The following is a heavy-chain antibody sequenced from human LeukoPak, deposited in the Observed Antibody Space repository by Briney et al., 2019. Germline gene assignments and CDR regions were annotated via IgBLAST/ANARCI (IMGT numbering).Heavy chain of an antibody. CDR3: ATVLGALYGSGSYYKFDY. CDR2: FDPEDGET. CDR1: GYTLTELS. J-gene: IGHJ4*02. Sequence: ASVKVSCKVSGYTLTELSMHWVRQAPGKGPEWMGGFDPEDGETIYAQKFQGRVTMTEDTSTDTAYMELSSLRSEDTAVYYCATVLGALYGSGSYYKFDYWGQGTLVTVSS. V-gene: IGHV1-24*01. D-gene: IGHD3-10*01.